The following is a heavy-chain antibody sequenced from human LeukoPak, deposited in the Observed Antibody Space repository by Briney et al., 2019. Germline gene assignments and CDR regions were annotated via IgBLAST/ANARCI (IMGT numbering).Heavy chain of an antibody. Sequence: GASGKVSCKASGYTFTNYGINWVRRAPGQGLEWMGWISAYNGNTNYAQKFQGSVTMTTDTSTSTAYMELRSLRSDDTAVHHCARTAMGLMIVVDPDYWGQGPLVTVSS. J-gene: IGHJ4*02. CDR2: ISAYNGNT. CDR3: ARTAMGLMIVVDPDY. CDR1: GYTFTNYG. V-gene: IGHV1-18*01. D-gene: IGHD3-22*01.